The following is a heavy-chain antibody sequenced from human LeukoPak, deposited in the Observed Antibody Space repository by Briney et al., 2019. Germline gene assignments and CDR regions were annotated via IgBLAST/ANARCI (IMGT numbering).Heavy chain of an antibody. Sequence: ASVKVSCKASGYTFTSYDINWVRQATGQGLEWMGWMNPNSGNTGYAQKFQGRVTMTRNTSISTAYMELSSLRSEDTAVYYCAKVGDGYNYVVVRYFDYWGQGTLVTVSS. V-gene: IGHV1-8*01. J-gene: IGHJ4*02. D-gene: IGHD5-24*01. CDR2: MNPNSGNT. CDR1: GYTFTSYD. CDR3: AKVGDGYNYVVVRYFDY.